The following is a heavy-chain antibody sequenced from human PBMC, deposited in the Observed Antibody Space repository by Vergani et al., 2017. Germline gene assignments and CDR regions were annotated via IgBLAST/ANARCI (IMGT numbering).Heavy chain of an antibody. CDR3: AKLPKNYYYYCMDV. J-gene: IGHJ6*03. Sequence: EVQLLESGGGLVQPGGSLRLSCAASGFPFSSYAMSWVRQAPGKGLEWVSAISGSGGSTYYADSVKGRFTISRDNSKNTLYLQMNSLRAEDTAVYYCAKLPKNYYYYCMDVWGKGTTVTVSS. CDR1: GFPFSSYA. CDR2: ISGSGGST. V-gene: IGHV3-23*01.